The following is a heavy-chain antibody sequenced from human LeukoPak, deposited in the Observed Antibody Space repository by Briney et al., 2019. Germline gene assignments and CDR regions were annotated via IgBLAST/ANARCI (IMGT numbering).Heavy chain of an antibody. CDR3: ARQAPLAYCGGDCYSDY. CDR1: GYSFTSYW. V-gene: IGHV5-51*01. Sequence: GESLEISCKGSGYSFTSYWIGWVRQMPGKGLVWMGIIYPGDSDTRYSPSFQGQVTISADKSISTAYLQWSSLKASDTAMYYCARQAPLAYCGGDCYSDYWGQGTLVTVSS. D-gene: IGHD2-21*01. CDR2: IYPGDSDT. J-gene: IGHJ4*02.